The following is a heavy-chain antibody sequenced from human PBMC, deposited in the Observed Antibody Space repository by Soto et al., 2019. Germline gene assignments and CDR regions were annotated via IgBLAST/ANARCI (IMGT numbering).Heavy chain of an antibody. V-gene: IGHV4-34*01. J-gene: IGHJ6*02. Sequence: SETLSLTCAVYGGSFSGYYWSWIRQPPGKGREWIGEINHSGSTNYNPSLKSRVTISVDTSKNQFSLKLSSVTAADTAVYYCARTRTNYDFWSGYYNGPKYYYGMDVWGQGTTVTVSS. D-gene: IGHD3-3*01. CDR1: GGSFSGYY. CDR2: INHSGST. CDR3: ARTRTNYDFWSGYYNGPKYYYGMDV.